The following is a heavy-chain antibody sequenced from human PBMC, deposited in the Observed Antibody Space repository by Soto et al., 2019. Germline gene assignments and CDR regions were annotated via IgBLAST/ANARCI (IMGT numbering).Heavy chain of an antibody. J-gene: IGHJ6*03. CDR1: GFTFSNAW. CDR2: IKSKTDGGTT. Sequence: GGSLRLSCAASGFTFSNAWMSWVRQAPGKGLEWVGRIKSKTDGGTTDYAAPVKGRFTISRDDSKNTLYLQMISLKTEDTAVYYCTTGTTGTTYYYYYYMDVWGKGTTVTVSS. CDR3: TTGTTGTTYYYYYYMDV. V-gene: IGHV3-15*01. D-gene: IGHD1-1*01.